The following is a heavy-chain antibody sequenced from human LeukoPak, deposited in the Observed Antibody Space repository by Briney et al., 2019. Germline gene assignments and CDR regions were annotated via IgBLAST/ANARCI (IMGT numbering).Heavy chain of an antibody. Sequence: GGSLRLSCSASGFTFISYAMSWVPQAPGKGLDWVSAISGSGGSTYYADSVKGRFTISRDNSKNTLYLQMNSLRAEDTAVYYCAKAPPMVRGVFDYWGQGTLVTVSS. CDR1: GFTFISYA. V-gene: IGHV3-23*01. CDR2: ISGSGGST. D-gene: IGHD3-10*01. J-gene: IGHJ4*02. CDR3: AKAPPMVRGVFDY.